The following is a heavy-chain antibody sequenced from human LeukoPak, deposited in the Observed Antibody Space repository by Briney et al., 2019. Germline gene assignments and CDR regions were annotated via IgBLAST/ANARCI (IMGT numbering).Heavy chain of an antibody. J-gene: IGHJ3*02. V-gene: IGHV3-23*01. Sequence: GGSLRLSCAASGFTFSSYAMSWVRQAPGKGLEWVSAISGSGGSTYYADSVRGRFTISRDNAKNSLYLQMNSLRGEDTAVYYCTRDSGYNAFDIWGQGTMVTVSS. CDR3: TRDSGYNAFDI. CDR2: ISGSGGST. CDR1: GFTFSSYA. D-gene: IGHD5-12*01.